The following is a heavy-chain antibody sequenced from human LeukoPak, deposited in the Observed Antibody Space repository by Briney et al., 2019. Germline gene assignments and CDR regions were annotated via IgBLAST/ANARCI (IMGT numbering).Heavy chain of an antibody. J-gene: IGHJ5*02. CDR1: GGSISSGGYS. CDR2: IYHGGST. CDR3: ARVGCSSTSCYARWFDP. Sequence: PSETLSLTCAVSGGSISSGGYSWSWIRQPPGKGLEWIGYIYHGGSTYYNPSLKSRVTISVDRSKNQFSLKLSSVTAADTAVYYCARVGCSSTSCYARWFDPWGQGTLVTVSS. V-gene: IGHV4-30-2*01. D-gene: IGHD2-2*01.